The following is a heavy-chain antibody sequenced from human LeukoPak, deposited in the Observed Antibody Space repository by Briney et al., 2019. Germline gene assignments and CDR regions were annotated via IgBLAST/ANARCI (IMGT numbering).Heavy chain of an antibody. CDR1: GYTFTGYY. CDR2: INPNSGGT. V-gene: IGHV1-2*06. Sequence: APVKVSCKASGYTFTGYYMHWVRQAPGQGLEWMGRINPNSGGTNYAQKFQGRVTMTRDTSISTAYMELSRLRSDDTAVYYCAQSAIVGATTGFDYWGQGTLVTVSS. D-gene: IGHD1-26*01. J-gene: IGHJ4*02. CDR3: AQSAIVGATTGFDY.